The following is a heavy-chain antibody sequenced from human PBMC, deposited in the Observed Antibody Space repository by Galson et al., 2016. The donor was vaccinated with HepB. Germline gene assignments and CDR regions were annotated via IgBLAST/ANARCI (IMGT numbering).Heavy chain of an antibody. D-gene: IGHD6-19*01. Sequence: SLRLSCAASGLTFSSYGMSWVRQAPGKGLEWVSTMSGSGGTTYYADSVKGRFTISRDNSRNTVFLQMNSLTAEDTAVYYCAKAPSGWSCYFDYWGQGILVTVSS. CDR3: AKAPSGWSCYFDY. J-gene: IGHJ4*02. CDR1: GLTFSSYG. CDR2: MSGSGGTT. V-gene: IGHV3-23*01.